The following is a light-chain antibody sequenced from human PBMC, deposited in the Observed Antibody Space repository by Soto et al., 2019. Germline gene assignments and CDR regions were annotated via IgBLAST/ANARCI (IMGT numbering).Light chain of an antibody. CDR2: DVS. CDR3: KSYASGNIYV. V-gene: IGLV2-14*03. Sequence: QSVLTQTASVSGSPGQSITISCTGTSSDVGGFNYVSWYQQHPGKAPKLMIYDVSARPSGVSNRFSGSKSGNTASLTISGLQADDEADYYCKSYASGNIYVFGTGTKLTVL. CDR1: SSDVGGFNY. J-gene: IGLJ1*01.